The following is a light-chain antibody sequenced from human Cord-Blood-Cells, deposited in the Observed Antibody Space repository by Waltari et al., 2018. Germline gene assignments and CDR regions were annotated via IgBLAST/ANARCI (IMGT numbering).Light chain of an antibody. CDR1: QSVLYSSNNKNY. V-gene: IGKV4-1*01. Sequence: DIVMTQSPDSLAVSLGERATINCKSSQSVLYSSNNKNYLAWYQQKPGQPPKLLIYWASTRESGVPDRFSGSGSVTDFTLTISSLQAEDVAVYYCQQYYSTLPITFGPGTKVDIK. J-gene: IGKJ3*01. CDR2: WAS. CDR3: QQYYSTLPIT.